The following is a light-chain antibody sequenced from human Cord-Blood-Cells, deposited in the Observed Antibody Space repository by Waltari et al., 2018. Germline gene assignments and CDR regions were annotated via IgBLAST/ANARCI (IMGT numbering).Light chain of an antibody. CDR2: AAS. V-gene: IGKV1-39*01. J-gene: IGKJ4*01. Sequence: DIQMTQSPSSLSASVGDRVTITCRASQSISSYLNWYQQKPGKAPKLMIYAASSLQSGVPSRFSGSGSGTDVTLTISSLQPEDFATYDCQQSYSTPPVTFGGGTKVEIK. CDR3: QQSYSTPPVT. CDR1: QSISSY.